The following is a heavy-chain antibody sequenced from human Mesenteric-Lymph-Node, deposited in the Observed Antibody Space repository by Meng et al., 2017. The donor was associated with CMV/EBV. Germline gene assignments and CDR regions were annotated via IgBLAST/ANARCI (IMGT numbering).Heavy chain of an antibody. D-gene: IGHD1-26*01. CDR3: ARSSTLGSVASDD. J-gene: IGHJ4*02. CDR1: GYTFTSYG. Sequence: KACGYTFTSYGISWVRQAPGQGLEWMGWISVYNGNTKYAQKLQGRVTMTTDTSTSTAYMELRSLRSDDTAVYYCARSSTLGSVASDDWGQGTLVTVSS. V-gene: IGHV1-18*01. CDR2: ISVYNGNT.